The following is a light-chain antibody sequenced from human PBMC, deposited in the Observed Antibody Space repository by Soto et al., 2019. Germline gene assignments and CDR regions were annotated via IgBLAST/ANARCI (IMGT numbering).Light chain of an antibody. Sequence: EFVLTQSPATLSLSPGERATLSCRASQSVGSYLAWYQQKPGQAPRQLIYDASNRANGIPARFSGSGSGTDFTLTIGSLETEDSAVYYCQQRSNWPPWTFGQGTKVEIK. CDR3: QQRSNWPPWT. CDR2: DAS. J-gene: IGKJ1*01. V-gene: IGKV3-11*01. CDR1: QSVGSY.